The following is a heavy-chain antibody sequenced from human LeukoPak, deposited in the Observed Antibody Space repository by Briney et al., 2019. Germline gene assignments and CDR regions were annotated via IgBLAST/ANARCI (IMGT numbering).Heavy chain of an antibody. D-gene: IGHD6-19*01. CDR1: GFAFSSFA. Sequence: GGSLRLSCAASGFAFSSFAMGWVRQSPGKGLEWLSTINCGGNTTFYADSVKGRFTISRDNSKNALYLHMDSLRPDDTAIYYCTKELHVAVAVADYYYFYMDVWGRGTAVTVSS. J-gene: IGHJ6*03. CDR3: TKELHVAVAVADYYYFYMDV. V-gene: IGHV3-23*01. CDR2: INCGGNTT.